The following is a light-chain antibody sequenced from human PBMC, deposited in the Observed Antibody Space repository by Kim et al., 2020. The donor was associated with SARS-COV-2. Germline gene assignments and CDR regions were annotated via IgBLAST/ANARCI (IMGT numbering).Light chain of an antibody. CDR3: QSYDTSNPHWV. J-gene: IGLJ3*02. V-gene: IGLV6-57*03. CDR2: ENN. Sequence: VIIACTRSSGSIDSNYVQWYQQRPGSAPTTLIYENNQRPSGVPDRFSGSIDSSSNSASLNISGLKTEDEADYYCQSYDTSNPHWVFGGGTQLTVL. CDR1: SGSIDSNY.